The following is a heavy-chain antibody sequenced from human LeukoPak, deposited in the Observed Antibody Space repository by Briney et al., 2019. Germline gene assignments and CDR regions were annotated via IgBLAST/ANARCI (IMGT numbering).Heavy chain of an antibody. D-gene: IGHD5-18*01. CDR2: INHSGST. CDR3: ASLPGYSYEHVDY. CDR1: GGSFSGYY. V-gene: IGHV4-34*01. Sequence: SETLSLTCAVYGGSFSGYYWSWIRQPPGKGLEWLGEINHSGSTNYNPSLKSRVTISVDTSKNQFSLKLSSVTAAGTAVYYCASLPGYSYEHVDYWGQGTLVTVSS. J-gene: IGHJ4*02.